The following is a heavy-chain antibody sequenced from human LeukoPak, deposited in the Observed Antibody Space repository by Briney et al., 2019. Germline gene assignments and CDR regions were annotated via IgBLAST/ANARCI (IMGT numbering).Heavy chain of an antibody. CDR1: GFTFSSYG. D-gene: IGHD6-19*01. CDR2: ISYDGSNK. J-gene: IGHJ4*02. V-gene: IGHV3-30*18. Sequence: PGRSLRLSCAASGFTFSSYGMHWVRQAPGKGLEWVAVISYDGSNKYYADSVKGRFTISRDNSKNTLYLQMNSLRAEDTAVYYCAKDLKQWPQNFDYWGQGTLVTVSS. CDR3: AKDLKQWPQNFDY.